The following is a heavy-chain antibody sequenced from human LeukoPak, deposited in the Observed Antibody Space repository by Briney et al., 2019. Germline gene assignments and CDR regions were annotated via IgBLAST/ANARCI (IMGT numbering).Heavy chain of an antibody. Sequence: ASVKVSCKASGYTFTGYYMHWLRQAPGQGLEGMGWINPNNGGTNYAQRFQGRVTRTRDTSISTAYMEVSRLRFDDTAVYYCASGPSLGTTHPYFDYWGQGTLVTVSS. CDR1: GYTFTGYY. D-gene: IGHD2-15*01. J-gene: IGHJ4*02. V-gene: IGHV1-2*02. CDR2: INPNNGGT. CDR3: ASGPSLGTTHPYFDY.